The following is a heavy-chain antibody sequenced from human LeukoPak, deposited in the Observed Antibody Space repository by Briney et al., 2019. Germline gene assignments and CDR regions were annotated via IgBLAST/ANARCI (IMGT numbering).Heavy chain of an antibody. D-gene: IGHD6-13*01. V-gene: IGHV4-59*01. J-gene: IGHJ4*02. CDR3: ARVRAAAIPYYFDY. Sequence: SSETLSLTCTVSGGSISSYYWSWIRQPPGKGLEWIGYIYYSGSTNYNPSLKSRVTISVDTSKNQFSLKLSSVTAADTAVYYCARVRAAAIPYYFDYWGQGTLATVSS. CDR2: IYYSGST. CDR1: GGSISSYY.